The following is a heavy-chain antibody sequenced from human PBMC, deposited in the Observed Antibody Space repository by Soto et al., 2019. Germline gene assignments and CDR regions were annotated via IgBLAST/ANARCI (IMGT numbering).Heavy chain of an antibody. Sequence: GGSLRLSCAASGFTFDDYAMHWVRQAPGKGLEWVSGISWNSGSIGYADSVKGRFTISRDNAKNSLYLQMNSLRAEDTALYYCAKARVPAATGPNYYYYGMDVWGQGTTVTVSS. CDR1: GFTFDDYA. CDR2: ISWNSGSI. J-gene: IGHJ6*02. CDR3: AKARVPAATGPNYYYYGMDV. D-gene: IGHD2-2*01. V-gene: IGHV3-9*01.